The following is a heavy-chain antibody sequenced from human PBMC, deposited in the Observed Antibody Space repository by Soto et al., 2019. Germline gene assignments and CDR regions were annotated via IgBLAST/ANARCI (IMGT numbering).Heavy chain of an antibody. CDR2: ISSNSAYI. CDR1: GFSFSYYS. J-gene: IGHJ4*02. D-gene: IGHD2-21*01. Sequence: EVQLVESGGGLVKPGGSLRLSCADSGFSFSYYSMNWIRQAPGQGLEWVSAISSNSAYIYYADSVKGRFTISRDNAKNSLSLQMTSLRADDTAVYYCAIGGREIPTPFDFWGQGTLVTVSS. CDR3: AIGGREIPTPFDF. V-gene: IGHV3-21*01.